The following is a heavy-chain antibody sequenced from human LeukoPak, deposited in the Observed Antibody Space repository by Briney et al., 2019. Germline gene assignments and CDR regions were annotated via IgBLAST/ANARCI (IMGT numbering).Heavy chain of an antibody. D-gene: IGHD3-22*01. V-gene: IGHV1-8*01. CDR3: ARGAKIRPTPLAYYYDSSGYWFQDY. J-gene: IGHJ4*02. CDR2: MNPNSGNT. Sequence: ASVKVSCKASGYTFTSYDINWVRQATGQGLEWMGWMNPNSGNTGYAQKFQGRVTMTRNTSISTAYMELSSLRSEDTAVYYCARGAKIRPTPLAYYYDSSGYWFQDYWGQGTLVTVSS. CDR1: GYTFTSYD.